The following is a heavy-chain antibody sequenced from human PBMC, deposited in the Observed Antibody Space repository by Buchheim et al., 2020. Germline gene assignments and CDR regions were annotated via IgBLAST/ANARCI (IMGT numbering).Heavy chain of an antibody. D-gene: IGHD2-8*02. CDR1: GYTFTSYD. V-gene: IGHV1-8*01. CDR3: ARSTCTGGVCYFSLYYYGMDV. Sequence: QVQLVQSGAEVKKPGASVKVSCKASGYTFTSYDINWVRQATGQGLEWMGWMNPNSGNTGYAQKFQGRVTMTRNTSISKAYMELSSLRSEDTAVYYCARSTCTGGVCYFSLYYYGMDVWGQGTT. J-gene: IGHJ6*02. CDR2: MNPNSGNT.